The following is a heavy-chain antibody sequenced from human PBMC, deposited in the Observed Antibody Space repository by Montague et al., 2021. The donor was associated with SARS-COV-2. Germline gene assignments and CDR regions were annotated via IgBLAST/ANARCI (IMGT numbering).Heavy chain of an antibody. CDR1: GFTFDTFA. D-gene: IGHD6-13*01. Sequence: FLRLSCAASGFTFDTFAMNWVRQAPGKGLEWVAVSCSGGCDTYYAESVKGRFIISRDNSRKTLYLQLNSLRAEDTAVYYCVRDTYSSTSGTLDFWGRGTLVTVSS. J-gene: IGHJ4*02. CDR3: VRDTYSSTSGTLDF. V-gene: IGHV3-23*03. CDR2: SCSGGCDT.